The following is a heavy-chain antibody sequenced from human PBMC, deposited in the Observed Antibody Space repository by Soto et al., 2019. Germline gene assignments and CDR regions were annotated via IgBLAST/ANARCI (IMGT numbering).Heavy chain of an antibody. J-gene: IGHJ4*02. CDR3: ARPPSGTTSFFDS. Sequence: EVQLVQSGPEVKKSGESLKISCKGSGYSFTSNWIDWVRQMPGKGLEWMGIIYPSDSDTRYSPSFQGQVTISADKSISTAYLQWSSLKASDTAMYYCARPPSGTTSFFDSWGQGTLVTVSS. D-gene: IGHD1-7*01. V-gene: IGHV5-51*03. CDR2: IYPSDSDT. CDR1: GYSFTSNW.